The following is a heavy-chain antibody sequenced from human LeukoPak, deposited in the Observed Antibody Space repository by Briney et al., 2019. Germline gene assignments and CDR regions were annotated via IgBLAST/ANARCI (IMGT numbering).Heavy chain of an antibody. CDR2: IYYSGST. CDR3: ACGQPRLTGPCFDY. V-gene: IGHV4-39*07. D-gene: IGHD2-21*01. J-gene: IGHJ4*02. Sequence: SETLSLTCTVSGASTSRSTYYWGWIRQSPGKGLEWIGSIYYSGSTYYNPSLKSRVTISVDTSKNQFSLKLSSVTAADTAVYYCACGQPRLTGPCFDYWGQGTLVTVSS. CDR1: GASTSRSTYY.